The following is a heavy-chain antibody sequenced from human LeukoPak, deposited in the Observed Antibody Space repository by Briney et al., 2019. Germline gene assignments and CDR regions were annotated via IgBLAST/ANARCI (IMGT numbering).Heavy chain of an antibody. Sequence: GSLRLSCAASGFTFSSYSMNWVRQAPGKGLEWIGSAIYYSGSTYYNPSLKSRVTISVDTSKNQFSLKVSSVTAADTAVYYCATVRWQWAYYFDYWGQGTLVTVSS. CDR3: ATVRWQWAYYFDY. CDR2: AIYYSGST. D-gene: IGHD6-19*01. V-gene: IGHV4-39*07. J-gene: IGHJ4*02. CDR1: GFTFSSYS.